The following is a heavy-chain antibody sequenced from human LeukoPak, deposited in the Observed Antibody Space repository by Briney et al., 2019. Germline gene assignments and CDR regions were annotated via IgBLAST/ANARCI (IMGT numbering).Heavy chain of an antibody. J-gene: IGHJ5*02. CDR3: ARVYSYGSSWFDH. Sequence: GASVKVSCKASGYTFTSYAMNWGRQAPGQGLEWMGCINTNTGNPTYAQGFTGRFVFSLDTSVSTEHLHISSLKAEDTAVYYCARVYSYGSSWFDHWGQGTLVTVSS. D-gene: IGHD5-18*01. CDR1: GYTFTSYA. V-gene: IGHV7-4-1*02. CDR2: INTNTGNP.